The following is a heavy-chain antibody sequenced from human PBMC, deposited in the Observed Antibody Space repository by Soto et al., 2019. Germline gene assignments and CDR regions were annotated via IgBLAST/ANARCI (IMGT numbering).Heavy chain of an antibody. CDR2: ISYDGSNK. Sequence: VAVISYDGSNKYYADSVKGRFTISRDNSKNTLYLQMNSLRAEDTAVYYCAREAPIVGATSFDYWGQGTLVTVSS. CDR3: AREAPIVGATSFDY. V-gene: IGHV3-30-3*01. D-gene: IGHD1-26*01. J-gene: IGHJ4*02.